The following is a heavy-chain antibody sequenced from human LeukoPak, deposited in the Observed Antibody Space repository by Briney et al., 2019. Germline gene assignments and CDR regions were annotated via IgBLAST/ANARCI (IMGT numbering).Heavy chain of an antibody. V-gene: IGHV3-30*02. CDR1: GFTFSSYG. D-gene: IGHD1-26*01. CDR2: IRYDGSNK. Sequence: GGSLRLSCAASGFTFSSYGMHWVRQAPGKGLEWVAFIRYDGSNKYYADSVKGRFTISRDNSKNTLYLQMNSLRAEDTAVYYCARDIGLYTGSSYFDSWGQGTLVTVSS. J-gene: IGHJ4*02. CDR3: ARDIGLYTGSSYFDS.